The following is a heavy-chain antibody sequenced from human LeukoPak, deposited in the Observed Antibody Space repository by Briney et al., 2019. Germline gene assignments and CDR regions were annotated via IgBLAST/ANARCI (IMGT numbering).Heavy chain of an antibody. V-gene: IGHV3-23*01. CDR3: AKDRSWIQLWPRYFDY. J-gene: IGHJ4*02. Sequence: GGSLRLSCAASGFTFSSYAMSWVRQAPGKGLEWVSAISGSGGSTYYADSVKGRFTISRDNSKNTLYLQMNSLRAEDTAVYYCAKDRSWIQLWPRYFDYWGPGTLVTLSS. CDR2: ISGSGGST. CDR1: GFTFSSYA. D-gene: IGHD5-18*01.